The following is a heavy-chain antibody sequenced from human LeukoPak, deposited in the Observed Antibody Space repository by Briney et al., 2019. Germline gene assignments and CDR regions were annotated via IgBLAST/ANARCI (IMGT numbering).Heavy chain of an antibody. Sequence: SETLSLTCTVSGGSLSSYYWSWIRQPPGKGLEWIGHINFSGSTNYNPSLKSRVTISVDTSKNQFSLKLSSVTAADTAVYYCARQSSSSWYGVGYWGQGTLVTVSS. J-gene: IGHJ4*02. D-gene: IGHD6-13*01. CDR3: ARQSSSSWYGVGY. CDR2: INFSGST. V-gene: IGHV4-59*08. CDR1: GGSLSSYY.